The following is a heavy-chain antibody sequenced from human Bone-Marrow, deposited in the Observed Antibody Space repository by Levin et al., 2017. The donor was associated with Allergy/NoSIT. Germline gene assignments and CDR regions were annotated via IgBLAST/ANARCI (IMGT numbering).Heavy chain of an antibody. V-gene: IGHV3-49*03. Sequence: PGGSLRLSCSGSGFTFGDYAMSWFRQAPGKGLEWVGFIRSEPYGGTTQYAASVEGRFTISRDDSKGIAYLQMNSLKTEDTAVYYCTRDGVRGYDSLYYHDLWGQGTLVTVSS. CDR3: TRDGVRGYDSLYYHDL. CDR2: IRSEPYGGTT. D-gene: IGHD5-12*01. J-gene: IGHJ5*02. CDR1: GFTFGDYA.